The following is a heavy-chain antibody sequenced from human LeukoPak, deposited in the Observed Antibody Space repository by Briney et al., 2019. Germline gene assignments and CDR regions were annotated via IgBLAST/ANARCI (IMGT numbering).Heavy chain of an antibody. CDR3: AKDGAITIFGVVILNWFDP. J-gene: IGHJ5*02. CDR2: ISWNSGSI. V-gene: IGHV3-9*01. CDR1: GSTFDDYA. Sequence: PGGSLRLSCAASGSTFDDYAMHWVRQAPGKGLEWVSGISWNSGSIGYADSVKGRFTISRDNSKNTLYLQMNSLRAEDTAVYYCAKDGAITIFGVVILNWFDPWGQGTLVTVSS. D-gene: IGHD3-3*01.